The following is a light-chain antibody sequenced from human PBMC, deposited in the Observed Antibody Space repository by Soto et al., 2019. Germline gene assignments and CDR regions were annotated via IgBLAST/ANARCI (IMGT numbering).Light chain of an antibody. CDR2: DVS. CDR3: SSYTSSSTPHVV. CDR1: SSDVGGYNY. V-gene: IGLV2-14*01. Sequence: QSVLTQPASVSGSPGQSITISCTGTSSDVGGYNYVSWYQQHPGKAPKLMIYDVSNRPSGVSNRFSGSKSGNTASPTISGLQAEDEADYYCSSYTSSSTPHVVFGGGTKLTVL. J-gene: IGLJ2*01.